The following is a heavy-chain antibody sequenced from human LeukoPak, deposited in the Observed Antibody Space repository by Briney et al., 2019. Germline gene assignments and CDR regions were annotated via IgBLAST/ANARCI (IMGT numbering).Heavy chain of an antibody. J-gene: IGHJ6*04. D-gene: IGHD6-19*01. CDR1: GFTFSSYG. CDR3: AKGHGAAVAGAYYYGMDV. CDR2: IWYDGSNK. Sequence: GGSLRLSCAASGFTFSSYGMHWVRQAPGKGLEWVAVIWYDGSNKYYADSVKGRFTISRDNSKNTLYLQMNSLRAEDTAVYYCAKGHGAAVAGAYYYGMDVWGKGTTVTVSS. V-gene: IGHV3-33*06.